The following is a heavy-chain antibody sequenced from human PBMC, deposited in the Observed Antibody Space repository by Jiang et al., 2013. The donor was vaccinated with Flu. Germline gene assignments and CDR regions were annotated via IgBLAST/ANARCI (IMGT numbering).Heavy chain of an antibody. Sequence: GAEVKKPGESLKISCRGSGYSFSTYWIAWVHQMPGKGLEWMGIIYPADSDTRYSPSFQGQVTISADKSISSAYLQWSSLKASDTAMYYCARRSGSYTYWGQGSLVTVSS. D-gene: IGHD1-26*01. CDR1: GYSFSTYW. CDR3: ARRSGSYTY. CDR2: IYPADSDT. J-gene: IGHJ4*02. V-gene: IGHV5-51*07.